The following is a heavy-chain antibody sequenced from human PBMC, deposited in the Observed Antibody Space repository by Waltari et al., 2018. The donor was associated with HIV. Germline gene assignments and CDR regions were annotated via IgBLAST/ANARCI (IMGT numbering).Heavy chain of an antibody. V-gene: IGHV3-53*03. Sequence: EVQLVESGGGLVQPGGSLRLSCAASGFSVGDFYLSWVRLPPGKGLQWVSVLYTEGRAQYMDSVKGRFTIFRDDSKNTLYLQMNSLRVDDTAIYYCARMKRSYGSGQSRYFYFGMDVWGQGTTVIISS. CDR1: GFSVGDFY. J-gene: IGHJ6*02. CDR3: ARMKRSYGSGQSRYFYFGMDV. CDR2: LYTEGRA. D-gene: IGHD3-10*01.